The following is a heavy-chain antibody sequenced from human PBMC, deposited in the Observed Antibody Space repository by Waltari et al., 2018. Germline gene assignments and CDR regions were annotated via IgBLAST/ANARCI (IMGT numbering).Heavy chain of an antibody. CDR2: FYSSEYI. CDR1: GDSITSNSFY. D-gene: IGHD7-27*01. CDR3: AREVTKVELGRRLPHFFDS. J-gene: IGHJ4*02. V-gene: IGHV4-61*02. Sequence: QVQLQESGPGLVKPSQTLSLTCTVSGDSITSNSFYWPWVRQPAGKGLEWIGRFYSSEYINYNPSLKSRVTISRDTSKKQFFLKLTSVTAADTAFYYCAREVTKVELGRRLPHFFDSWGQGTLVTVSS.